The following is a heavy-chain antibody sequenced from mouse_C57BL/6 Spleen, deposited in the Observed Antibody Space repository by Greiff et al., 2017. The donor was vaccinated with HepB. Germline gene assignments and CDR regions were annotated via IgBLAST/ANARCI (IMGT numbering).Heavy chain of an antibody. CDR1: GYTFTEYT. Sequence: QVHVKQSGAELVKPGASVKLSCKASGYTFTEYTIHWVKQRSGQGLEWIGWFYPGSGSIKYNEKFKDKATLTADKSSSTVYMELSRLTSEDSAVYFCARHEKVYYDYGAWFAYWGQGTLVTVSA. D-gene: IGHD2-4*01. V-gene: IGHV1-62-2*01. J-gene: IGHJ3*01. CDR3: ARHEKVYYDYGAWFAY. CDR2: FYPGSGSI.